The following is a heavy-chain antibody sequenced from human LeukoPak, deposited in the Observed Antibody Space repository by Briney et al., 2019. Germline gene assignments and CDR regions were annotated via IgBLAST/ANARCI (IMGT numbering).Heavy chain of an antibody. Sequence: PSETLSLTCTVSGYSISSGYYWGWIRQPPGKGLEWIGEINHSGSTNYNPSLKSRVTISVDTSKNQFSLKLSSVTAADTAVYYCARSRPVRYFDWLLVGGYGVDYWGQGTLVTVSS. CDR2: INHSGST. CDR1: GYSISSGYY. V-gene: IGHV4-38-2*02. J-gene: IGHJ4*02. D-gene: IGHD3-9*01. CDR3: ARSRPVRYFDWLLVGGYGVDY.